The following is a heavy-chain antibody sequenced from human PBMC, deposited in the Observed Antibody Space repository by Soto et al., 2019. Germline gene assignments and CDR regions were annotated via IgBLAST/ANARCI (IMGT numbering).Heavy chain of an antibody. CDR3: AKGVVREPAYFDY. CDR1: GFTFSAFA. CDR2: ISYDGRNE. J-gene: IGHJ4*02. V-gene: IGHV3-30*18. D-gene: IGHD3-10*01. Sequence: QVPMVESGGGVAQPGRSLRLSCTVSGFTFSAFAMYWVRQAPGKGLEWVALISYDGRNEDFAESVRGRFTISRDNSKNTLYLDMNSLSAEDSAVYFCAKGVVREPAYFDYWGQGTLVTVSA.